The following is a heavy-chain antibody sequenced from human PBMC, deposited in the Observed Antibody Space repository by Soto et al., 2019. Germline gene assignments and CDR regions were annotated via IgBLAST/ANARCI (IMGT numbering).Heavy chain of an antibody. J-gene: IGHJ3*02. CDR1: GFTFSSYG. CDR2: ISYDGSNK. CDR3: AKESRLGELSPDDAFDI. D-gene: IGHD3-16*02. V-gene: IGHV3-30*18. Sequence: GGSLRLSCAASGFTFSSYGMHWVRQAPGKGLEWVAVISYDGSNKYYADSVKGRFTISRDNSKNTLYLQMNSLRAEDTAVYYCAKESRLGELSPDDAFDIWGQGTMVTVSS.